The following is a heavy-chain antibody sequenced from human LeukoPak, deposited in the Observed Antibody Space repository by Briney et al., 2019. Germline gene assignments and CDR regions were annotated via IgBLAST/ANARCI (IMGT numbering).Heavy chain of an antibody. V-gene: IGHV1-2*02. J-gene: IGHJ5*02. Sequence: ASVKVSCKASGYTFTGYYMHWVRQAPGQGLEWMGWINPKSGGTNYAQKSQGRVTMTWDTSITTVYMELSTLRSDDTAVYYCARGGSTSCYGICGVWFDPWGQGTLVTVSS. CDR1: GYTFTGYY. CDR2: INPKSGGT. CDR3: ARGGSTSCYGICGVWFDP. D-gene: IGHD2-2*01.